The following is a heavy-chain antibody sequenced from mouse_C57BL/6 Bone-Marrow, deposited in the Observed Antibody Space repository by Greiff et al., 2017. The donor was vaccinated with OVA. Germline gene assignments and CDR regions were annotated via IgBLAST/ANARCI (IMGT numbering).Heavy chain of an antibody. V-gene: IGHV1-81*01. CDR2: IYPRSGNT. CDR3: ARRYVGGY. Sequence: VQLQHSGAELARPGASVKLSCKASGYTFTSYGISWVKQRTGQGLEWIGEIYPRSGNTYYNEKFKGKATLTADKSSSTAYMELRSLTSEDSAVYFCARRYVGGYWGQGTTLTVSS. J-gene: IGHJ2*01. D-gene: IGHD4-1*01. CDR1: GYTFTSYG.